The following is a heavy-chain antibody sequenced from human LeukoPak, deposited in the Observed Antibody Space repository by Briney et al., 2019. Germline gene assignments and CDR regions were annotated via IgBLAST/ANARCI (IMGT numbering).Heavy chain of an antibody. CDR3: AKDSEQLAYYFDY. J-gene: IGHJ4*02. CDR1: GFTFSRYD. Sequence: GGSLRLSCAASGFTFSRYDIHWVRQAPAKGLEWVAGISNDGGNKYYAESVKGRFTISRDNSKNTLYLQMNSLRAEDTAVYYCAKDSEQLAYYFDYWGQGTLVTVSS. V-gene: IGHV3-30*18. CDR2: ISNDGGNK. D-gene: IGHD6-13*01.